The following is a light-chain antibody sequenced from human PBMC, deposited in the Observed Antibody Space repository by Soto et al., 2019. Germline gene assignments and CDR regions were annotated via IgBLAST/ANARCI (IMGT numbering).Light chain of an antibody. CDR2: EVS. J-gene: IGLJ1*01. V-gene: IGLV2-14*01. Sequence: QSVLTQPASVSGSPGQSITISCTGTSSDVGGYKRVSWYQHHPGKTPKLMIYEVSNRPSGVSNRFSGSKSGYTASLTISGLQAEDEADYYCNSQRSSGTRVFGTGSKLTVL. CDR1: SSDVGGYKR. CDR3: NSQRSSGTRV.